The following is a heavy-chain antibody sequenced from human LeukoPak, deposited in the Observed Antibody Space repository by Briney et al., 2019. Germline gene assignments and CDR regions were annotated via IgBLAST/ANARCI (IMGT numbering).Heavy chain of an antibody. CDR1: GFTFSSYS. J-gene: IGHJ4*02. Sequence: GGSLRLACAASGFTFSSYSMNWVRQAPGKGLEWVSFISSSRSYIYYADSVKGRFTISRDNAKNSLYLQMNSLRAEDTAVYYCAVSLPDFDYWGQGTLVTVSS. V-gene: IGHV3-21*01. CDR3: AVSLPDFDY. CDR2: ISSSRSYI.